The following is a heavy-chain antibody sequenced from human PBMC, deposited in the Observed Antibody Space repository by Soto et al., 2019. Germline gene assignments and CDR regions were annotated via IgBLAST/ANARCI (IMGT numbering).Heavy chain of an antibody. CDR1: ENTFSTYL. D-gene: IGHD1-1*01. Sequence: ASVKVSCKASENTFSTYLVHWVRQVHGQGLEWMGWHNGYNGQTEYSQKFRGRVTITRDTSAKTAYLELRSLTSEDTAVYYCAGPHDRAGLGTWGQGTLVTVSS. V-gene: IGHV1-3*01. CDR3: AGPHDRAGLGT. CDR2: HNGYNGQT. J-gene: IGHJ5*02.